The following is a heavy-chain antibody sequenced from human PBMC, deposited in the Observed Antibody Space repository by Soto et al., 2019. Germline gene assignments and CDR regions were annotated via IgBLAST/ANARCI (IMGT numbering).Heavy chain of an antibody. D-gene: IGHD2-2*02. Sequence: GASVKVSCKASGYTFTTYGISWVRQAPGQGLEWMGWINTYNGNTNYAQKLQGRVTMTTDTSTRTAYMELRSLRSDDTAVYYCAREYCSSTSCYNPDYWGQGTLVTVSS. CDR3: AREYCSSTSCYNPDY. CDR1: GYTFTTYG. V-gene: IGHV1-18*01. J-gene: IGHJ4*02. CDR2: INTYNGNT.